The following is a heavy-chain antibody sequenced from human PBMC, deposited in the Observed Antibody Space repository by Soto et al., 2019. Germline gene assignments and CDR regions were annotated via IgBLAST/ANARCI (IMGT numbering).Heavy chain of an antibody. CDR3: ARHRKRGGGDFMDAFDI. CDR2: IYYSGST. J-gene: IGHJ3*02. CDR1: GGSISSSSYY. Sequence: SETLSLTCTVSGGSISSSSYYWGWIRQPPGKGLEWIGSIYYSGSTYYNPSLKSRVTISVDTSKNQFSLKLSSVTAADTAVYYCARHRKRGGGDFMDAFDIWGQGTMVTVSS. D-gene: IGHD2-21*02. V-gene: IGHV4-39*01.